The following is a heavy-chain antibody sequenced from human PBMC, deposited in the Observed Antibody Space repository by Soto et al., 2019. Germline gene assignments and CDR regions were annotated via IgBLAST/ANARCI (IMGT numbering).Heavy chain of an antibody. CDR1: GGSISSYY. J-gene: IGHJ4*02. CDR3: ARQGYDFWSGPTYYFDY. D-gene: IGHD3-3*01. CDR2: IYYSGST. V-gene: IGHV4-59*08. Sequence: SETRSLTCTVSGGSISSYYWSWIRQPPGRGLEWIGYIYYSGSTNYNPSLKSRVTISVDTSKNQFSLKLSSVTAADTAVYYCARQGYDFWSGPTYYFDYWGQGNLVTVTS.